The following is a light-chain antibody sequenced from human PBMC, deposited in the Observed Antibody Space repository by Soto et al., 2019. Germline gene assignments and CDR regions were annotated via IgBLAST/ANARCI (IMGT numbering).Light chain of an antibody. CDR3: QQSYMDPIT. Sequence: IQMTHSPSSLSASVVDRVTITFRASQSISNNLNWYHQKPGKAPNLLIYDASRLQSGVPSRFSGSGGGTDFTLSISSVQPEDFATYFCQQSYMDPITCGQGTRREIK. V-gene: IGKV1-39*01. J-gene: IGKJ5*01. CDR1: QSISNN. CDR2: DAS.